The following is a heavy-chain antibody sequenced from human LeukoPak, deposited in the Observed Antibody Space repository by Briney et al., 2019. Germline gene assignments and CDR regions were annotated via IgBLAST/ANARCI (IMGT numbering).Heavy chain of an antibody. CDR1: GGSFSGYY. CDR3: ASDIVGATSAAY. CDR2: INHSGST. D-gene: IGHD1-26*01. J-gene: IGHJ4*02. V-gene: IGHV4-34*01. Sequence: PSETLSLTCTVYGGSFSGYYWSWIRQTPGKGLEWIGEINHSGSTNYNPSLKSRVTISVDTSKNQFSLKLSSVTAADTAVYYCASDIVGATSAAYWGQGTLVTVSS.